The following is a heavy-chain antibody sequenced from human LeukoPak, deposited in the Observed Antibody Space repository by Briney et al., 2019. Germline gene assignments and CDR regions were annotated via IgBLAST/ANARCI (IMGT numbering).Heavy chain of an antibody. CDR1: GFTFSSYW. V-gene: IGHV3-7*01. CDR2: IKQDGSEK. Sequence: GGSLRLSCAASGFTFSSYWMSWVRQAPGKGLEWVANIKQDGSEKYYVDSVKGRFTISRDNAKNSLYLQMNSLRAEDTAVYYCARHKTRGIVGATAYWGQGTLVTVSS. J-gene: IGHJ4*02. D-gene: IGHD1-26*01. CDR3: ARHKTRGIVGATAY.